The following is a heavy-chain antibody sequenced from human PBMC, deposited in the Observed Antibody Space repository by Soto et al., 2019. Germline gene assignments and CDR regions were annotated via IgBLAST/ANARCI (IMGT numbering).Heavy chain of an antibody. J-gene: IGHJ4*02. V-gene: IGHV3-53*01. CDR2: IYSGGST. CDR1: GFTVSSNY. Sequence: GGSLRLSCAASGFTVSSNYMSWVRQAPGKGLEWVSVIYSGGSTYYADSVKGRFTISRDNSKNTLYLQMNSLRAEDTAVYYCARALRKIRSVTASYYFDYWGQGTLVTVSS. CDR3: ARALRKIRSVTASYYFDY. D-gene: IGHD2-21*02.